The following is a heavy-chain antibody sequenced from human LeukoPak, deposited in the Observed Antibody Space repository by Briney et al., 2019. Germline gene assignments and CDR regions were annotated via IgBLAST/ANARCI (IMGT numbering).Heavy chain of an antibody. CDR3: ARVVRFLEWFDADY. J-gene: IGHJ4*02. Sequence: SETLSLTCTVSGGSISRGGYYWSWIRQHPGKGLEWIGYIYYSGSTYYNPSLKSRVTISVDTSKNQFSLKLSSVTAADTAVYYCARVVRFLEWFDADYWGQGTLVTVSS. D-gene: IGHD3-3*01. CDR2: IYYSGST. V-gene: IGHV4-31*03. CDR1: GGSISRGGYY.